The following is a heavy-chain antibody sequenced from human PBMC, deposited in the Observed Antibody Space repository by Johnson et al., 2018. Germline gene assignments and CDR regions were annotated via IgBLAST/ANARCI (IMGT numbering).Heavy chain of an antibody. J-gene: IGHJ6*02. V-gene: IGHV3-30*04. Sequence: QVQLVQSGGGVVQPGRSLRLSCAASGFTFSSYAMHWVRQAPGKGLEWVAVISYDGSNKYYADSLKGRFTISRDNAKNSLYLQMNSRRAEDTAVYYCGRDLGSYSSVEGGRDVWGQGTTVTVSS. CDR1: GFTFSSYA. CDR3: GRDLGSYSSVEGGRDV. CDR2: ISYDGSNK. D-gene: IGHD3-22*01.